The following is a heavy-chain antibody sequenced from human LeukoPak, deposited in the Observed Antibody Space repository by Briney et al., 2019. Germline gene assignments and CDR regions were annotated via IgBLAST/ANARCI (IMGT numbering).Heavy chain of an antibody. V-gene: IGHV4-34*01. J-gene: IGHJ5*02. Sequence: SETLSLTCAVYGGSFSGYYWSWIRQPPGKGLEWLGEINHSGSTNYNPSLKSRVTISVDTSKNQFSPKLSSVTAADTAVYYCARALYSYGSFDPWGQGTLVTVSS. D-gene: IGHD5-18*01. CDR1: GGSFSGYY. CDR3: ARALYSYGSFDP. CDR2: INHSGST.